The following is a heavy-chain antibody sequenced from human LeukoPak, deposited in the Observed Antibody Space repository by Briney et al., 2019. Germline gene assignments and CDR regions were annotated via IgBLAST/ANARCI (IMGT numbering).Heavy chain of an antibody. CDR3: AITDYGGNRYSDY. J-gene: IGHJ4*02. CDR2: INHSGST. D-gene: IGHD4-23*01. V-gene: IGHV4-34*01. CDR1: GGSFSGYY. Sequence: PSDTLSLTCAVSGGSFSGYYWSWIRQPPGKGLEWIGEINHSGSTNYNPSLKSRVTISVDTSKNQFSLKLSSVTAADTAVYYCAITDYGGNRYSDYWGQGTLVTVSS.